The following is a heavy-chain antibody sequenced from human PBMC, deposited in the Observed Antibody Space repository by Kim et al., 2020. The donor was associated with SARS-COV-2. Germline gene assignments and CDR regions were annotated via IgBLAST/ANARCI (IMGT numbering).Heavy chain of an antibody. V-gene: IGHV1-46*01. CDR2: IDPRNSWT. CDR3: ARDYITAAGKEDFDY. D-gene: IGHD6-13*01. J-gene: IGHJ4*02. Sequence: ASVKVSCKASGYTFTDFYIHWVRQAPGQGLEWMGIIDPRNSWTQYAQRLQGRHTVTRDTSTSTVYMELSSLRSDDTAVYYCARDYITAAGKEDFDYWGQGTLVTISS. CDR1: GYTFTDFY.